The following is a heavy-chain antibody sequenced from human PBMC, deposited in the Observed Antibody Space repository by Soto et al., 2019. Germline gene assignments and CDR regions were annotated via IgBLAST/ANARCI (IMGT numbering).Heavy chain of an antibody. CDR3: AKEGPITNWYFDY. J-gene: IGHJ4*02. CDR2: ISYDGNVA. Sequence: QVQLVESGGGVVQPGRSLRLSCAASGFTFSNYGMHWVRQAPGKGLEWVTVISYDGNVAYYADSVKGRFTISRDNSKNTLYLQMNILRTEDTAMYYCAKEGPITNWYFDYWGQGTLVTVSS. V-gene: IGHV3-30*18. D-gene: IGHD1-1*01. CDR1: GFTFSNYG.